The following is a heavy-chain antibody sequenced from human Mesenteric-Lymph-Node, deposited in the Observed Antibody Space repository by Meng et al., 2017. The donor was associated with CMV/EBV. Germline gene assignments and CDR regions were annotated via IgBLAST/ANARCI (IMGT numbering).Heavy chain of an antibody. J-gene: IGHJ6*02. D-gene: IGHD1-26*01. Sequence: ASVKVSCKASGYTFAAYYIHWVRQAPGQGLEWMGWINPNSGGTNNAQKFQGRVTMTRDTSIGTAFMDLSSLISDDTAVYYCARVGRGGDYYGMDVWGQGTTVTVSS. CDR3: ARVGRGGDYYGMDV. CDR1: GYTFAAYY. V-gene: IGHV1-2*02. CDR2: INPNSGGT.